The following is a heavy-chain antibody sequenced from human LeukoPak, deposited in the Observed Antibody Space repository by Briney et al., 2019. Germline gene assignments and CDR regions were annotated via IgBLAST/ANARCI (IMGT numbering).Heavy chain of an antibody. CDR1: GYTFTGYY. J-gene: IGHJ4*02. CDR2: INPNSRGT. V-gene: IGHV1-2*02. Sequence: GASVKVSCKASGYTFTGYYMHWVRQAPGQGLEWMGWINPNSRGTNYAQKFQGRVTMTRDTSISTDYMELSRLRSDDTAVYYCARDSGGRGGYCTNGLCYSRFFDYWGQGTLVTVSS. CDR3: ARDSGGRGGYCTNGLCYSRFFDY. D-gene: IGHD2-8*01.